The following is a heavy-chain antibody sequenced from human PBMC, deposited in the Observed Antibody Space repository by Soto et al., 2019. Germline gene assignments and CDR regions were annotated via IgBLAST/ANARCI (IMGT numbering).Heavy chain of an antibody. J-gene: IGHJ1*01. V-gene: IGHV4-39*01. CDR1: GGSISSSRYY. D-gene: IGHD4-17*01. CDR2: IHYSGST. CDR3: ARQGTYGVY. Sequence: QLQLQESGPGLVKPSETLSLTCTVSGGSISSSRYYWGWIRQPPGMGLEWIGTIHYSGSTYYNPSLXXPXTXXVDTSKTQFSLRLSSVTAADTAVYYCARQGTYGVYWGQGTLVTVSS.